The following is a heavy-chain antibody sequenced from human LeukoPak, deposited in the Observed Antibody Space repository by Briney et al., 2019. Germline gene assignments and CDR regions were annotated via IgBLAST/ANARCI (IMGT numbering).Heavy chain of an antibody. Sequence: SSETLSLTCTVSGGSISSGGYYWSWIRQHPGKGLEWIEYIYYSGSTYYNPSLKSRVTISVDTSKNQFSLRLSSVTAADTAVYYCARVRGSCSSTTCYYDYWGQGALVTVSS. CDR3: ARVRGSCSSTTCYYDY. D-gene: IGHD2-2*01. J-gene: IGHJ4*02. V-gene: IGHV4-31*03. CDR2: IYYSGST. CDR1: GGSISSGGYY.